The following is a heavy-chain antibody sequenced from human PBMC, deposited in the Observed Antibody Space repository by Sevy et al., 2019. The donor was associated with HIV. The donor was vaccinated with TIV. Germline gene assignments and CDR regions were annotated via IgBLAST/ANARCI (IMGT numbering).Heavy chain of an antibody. CDR3: ARYCSSTSCYYYGMDV. CDR2: INPNSGGT. CDR1: GYTFTGYY. V-gene: IGHV1-2*06. D-gene: IGHD2-2*01. Sequence: ASVKVSCKASGYTFTGYYMHWVRQAPGQGLEWMGRINPNSGGTNYAQKFQGRVTMTRDTSISTAYRELSRLRSDDTAVYYCARYCSSTSCYYYGMDVWGQGTTVTVSS. J-gene: IGHJ6*02.